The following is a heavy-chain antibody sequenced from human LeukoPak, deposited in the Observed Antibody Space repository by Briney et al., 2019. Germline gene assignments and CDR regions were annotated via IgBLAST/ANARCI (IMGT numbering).Heavy chain of an antibody. J-gene: IGHJ4*02. Sequence: GRSLRLSHAAAAFTFSSYAMQWVRQAPGKGLEWVAVISYDGSDKNYADSVKGRFTISRDNSKNTLYLQMNSLRADDTAVYYCARAVYRSGGYYFDYWGQGTLVIVSS. CDR1: AFTFSSYA. CDR3: ARAVYRSGGYYFDY. V-gene: IGHV3-30*04. CDR2: ISYDGSDK. D-gene: IGHD6-19*01.